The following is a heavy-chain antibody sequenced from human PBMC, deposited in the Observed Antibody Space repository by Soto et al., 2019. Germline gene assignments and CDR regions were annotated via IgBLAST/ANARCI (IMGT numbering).Heavy chain of an antibody. CDR2: INPNIGGT. J-gene: IGHJ5*01. CDR3: ARLTRERVCSSNCFDY. CDR1: GYTFTGYY. V-gene: IGHV1-2*02. Sequence: ASGKIRCNASGYTFTGYYMHCVRQVPGQGLEWMGWINPNIGGTNYAQKFQGRVTMTRDTSISTDYMELSRLRSDDTAVYYCARLTRERVCSSNCFDYWGYRSLVT. D-gene: IGHD2-2*01.